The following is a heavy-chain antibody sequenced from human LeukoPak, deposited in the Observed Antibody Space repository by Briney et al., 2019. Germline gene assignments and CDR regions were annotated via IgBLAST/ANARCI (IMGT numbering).Heavy chain of an antibody. CDR1: GFTFSRSA. Sequence: GGSLRLSCAASGFTFSRSAMHWVRHPPGKGLEWMAVISNDGMRKFHADSVKGRFTISRDNSKNTLYLQMDSLTTEDTALYYCARRRDGYNPELDYWGQGTLVTVSS. CDR2: ISNDGMRK. D-gene: IGHD5-24*01. CDR3: ARRRDGYNPELDY. J-gene: IGHJ4*02. V-gene: IGHV3-30*04.